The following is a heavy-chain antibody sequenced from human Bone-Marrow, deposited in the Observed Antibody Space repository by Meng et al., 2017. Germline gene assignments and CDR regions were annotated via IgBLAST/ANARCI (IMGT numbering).Heavy chain of an antibody. CDR1: GGSVSSGNYY. D-gene: IGHD2-15*01. Sequence: SETLSLTCTVAGGSVSSGNYYWSWIRQPPGKGLEWIGYIYYSGSTKYNPSLKSRVTISLDTSKNQFSLKLSSVTAADTAVYYCGRTGGVVAAATFLDFWGHGTLVTVSS. CDR2: IYYSGST. J-gene: IGHJ4*01. CDR3: GRTGGVVAAATFLDF. V-gene: IGHV4-61*01.